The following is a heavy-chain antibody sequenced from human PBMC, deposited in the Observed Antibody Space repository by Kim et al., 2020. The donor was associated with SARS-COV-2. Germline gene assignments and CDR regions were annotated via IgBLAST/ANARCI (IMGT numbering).Heavy chain of an antibody. D-gene: IGHD2-15*01. J-gene: IGHJ4*02. Sequence: NPPPQSRVTISLDTSKNQFSLKLSSMTAADTAVYYCERRDISTWSLDYWGQGTLVTVSS. V-gene: IGHV4-59*08. CDR3: ERRDISTWSLDY.